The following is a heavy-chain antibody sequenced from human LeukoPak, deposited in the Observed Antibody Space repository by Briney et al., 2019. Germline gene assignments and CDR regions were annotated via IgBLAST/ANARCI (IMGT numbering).Heavy chain of an antibody. D-gene: IGHD3-3*01. Sequence: GGSLRLSCAASGFTFSSYSMNWVRQAPGKGLEWVSSISSSSSYIYYADSVKGRFTISRDNAKNSLYLQMNSLRAEDTAVYYCARVLRFLEWSYYYGMDVWGQGTTVTVSS. CDR3: ARVLRFLEWSYYYGMDV. CDR2: ISSSSSYI. J-gene: IGHJ6*02. CDR1: GFTFSSYS. V-gene: IGHV3-21*01.